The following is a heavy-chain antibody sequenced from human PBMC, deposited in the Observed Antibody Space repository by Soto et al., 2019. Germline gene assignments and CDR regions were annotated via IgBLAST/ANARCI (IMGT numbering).Heavy chain of an antibody. J-gene: IGHJ6*02. CDR3: ARDPGIAAAAPILYYYYGMDV. D-gene: IGHD6-13*01. CDR2: IYHSGST. V-gene: IGHV4-38-2*02. CDR1: GYSISSGYY. Sequence: SETLSLTCAVSGYSISSGYYWGWIRQPPGKGLEWIGSIYHSGSTYYNPSLKSRVTISVDTSKNQFSLKLSSVTAADTAVYYCARDPGIAAAAPILYYYYGMDVWGQGTTVTVSS.